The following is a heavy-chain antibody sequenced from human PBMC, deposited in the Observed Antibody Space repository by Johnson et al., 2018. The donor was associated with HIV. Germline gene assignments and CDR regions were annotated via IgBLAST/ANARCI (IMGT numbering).Heavy chain of an antibody. CDR2: ISYDGSNK. D-gene: IGHD1-26*01. CDR1: GFTFSSYA. CDR3: AISLGVVGAIGKGAFDI. J-gene: IGHJ3*02. V-gene: IGHV3-30*04. Sequence: QMLLVESGGGVVQPGRSLRLSCAASGFTFSSYAMHWVRQAPGKGLEWVAVISYDGSNKYYADSVKGRFTISRDNSKNTLYLQMNSLRAEDTAVYYCAISLGVVGAIGKGAFDIWGQGTMVTVSS.